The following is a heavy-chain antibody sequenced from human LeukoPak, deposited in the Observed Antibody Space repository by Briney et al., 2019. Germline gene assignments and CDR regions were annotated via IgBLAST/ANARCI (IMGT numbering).Heavy chain of an antibody. CDR1: GGSISSYY. CDR3: ARVRGVVVTDDAFDI. CDR2: IYYSGST. J-gene: IGHJ3*02. D-gene: IGHD2-21*02. Sequence: PSETLSLTCTVSGGSISSYYWGWIRQPPGKGLEWIGSIYYSGSTYYNPSLKSRVTISVDTSKNQFSLKLSSVTAADTAVYYCARVRGVVVTDDAFDIWGQGTMVTVSS. V-gene: IGHV4-39*07.